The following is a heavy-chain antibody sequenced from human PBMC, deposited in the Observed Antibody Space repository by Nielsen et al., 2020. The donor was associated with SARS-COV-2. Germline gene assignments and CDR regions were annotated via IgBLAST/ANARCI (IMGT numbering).Heavy chain of an antibody. D-gene: IGHD3-9*01. J-gene: IGHJ4*02. Sequence: SLKISCAASGFTFDDYAMHWVRQAPGKGLEWVSGISWNSGSIGYADSVKGRFTISRDNAKNSLYLQMNSLRAEDTALYYCAKDNDILTGYQGASFDYWGQGTLVTVSS. CDR3: AKDNDILTGYQGASFDY. V-gene: IGHV3-9*01. CDR1: GFTFDDYA. CDR2: ISWNSGSI.